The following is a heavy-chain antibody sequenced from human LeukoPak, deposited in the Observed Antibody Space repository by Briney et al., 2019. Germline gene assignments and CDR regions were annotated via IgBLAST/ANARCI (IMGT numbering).Heavy chain of an antibody. Sequence: GGSLRLSCAASGFTVSSNYMSWVRQAPGKGLEWVSVIYSGGSTYYADSVKGRFTISRDNSKNTLYLQMNSLRAEDTAVYYCARGSIVVVVAATTPPYYFDYWGQGTLVTVSS. V-gene: IGHV3-66*01. CDR1: GFTVSSNY. CDR2: IYSGGST. J-gene: IGHJ4*02. D-gene: IGHD2-15*01. CDR3: ARGSIVVVVAATTPPYYFDY.